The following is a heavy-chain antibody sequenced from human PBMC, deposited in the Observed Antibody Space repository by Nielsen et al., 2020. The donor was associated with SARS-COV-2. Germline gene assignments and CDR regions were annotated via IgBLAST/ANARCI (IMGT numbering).Heavy chain of an antibody. D-gene: IGHD3-22*01. CDR1: GGSISSYY. Sequence: GSLRLSCTVSGGSISSYYWSWIRQPPGKGLEWIGYIYYSGSTNYNPSLKSRVTISVDTSKNQFSLKLSSVTAADTAVYYCARSLDYYDSSGYNWGQGTLVTVSS. CDR3: ARSLDYYDSSGYN. V-gene: IGHV4-59*08. CDR2: IYYSGST. J-gene: IGHJ4*02.